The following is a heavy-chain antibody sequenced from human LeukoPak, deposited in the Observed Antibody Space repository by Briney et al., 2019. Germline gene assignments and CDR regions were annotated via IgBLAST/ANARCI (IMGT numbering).Heavy chain of an antibody. CDR2: ICTAGDP. CDR1: GFTFSSYD. V-gene: IGHV3-13*05. CDR3: ARGGSSHDAFDI. Sequence: PGGSLRLSCAASGFTFSSYDMRWVRQAPGKGLEWVSAICTAGDPYYPGSVKGRFTISRENAKNSLYLQMNSLRAGDTAVYYCARGGSSHDAFDIWGQGTMVTVSS. J-gene: IGHJ3*02. D-gene: IGHD6-13*01.